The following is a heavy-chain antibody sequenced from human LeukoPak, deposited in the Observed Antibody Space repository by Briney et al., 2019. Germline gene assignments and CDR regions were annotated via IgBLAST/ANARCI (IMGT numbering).Heavy chain of an antibody. CDR2: ISAYNGNT. D-gene: IGHD1-7*01. CDR1: GYTFTSYG. V-gene: IGHV1-18*01. J-gene: IGHJ4*02. Sequence: ASVKVSCKASGYTFTSYGISWVRQAPGQGLEWMGGISAYNGNTNYAKKLQGRVTMTTDTSTSTAYMELRSLRSDDTAVYYCARDQGRITGTTWSGALDYWGQGTLVTVSS. CDR3: ARDQGRITGTTWSGALDY.